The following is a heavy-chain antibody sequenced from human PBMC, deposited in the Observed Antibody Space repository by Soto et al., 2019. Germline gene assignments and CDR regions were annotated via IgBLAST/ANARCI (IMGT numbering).Heavy chain of an antibody. CDR1: GFTFSSYA. J-gene: IGHJ5*02. Sequence: EVQLLESGGGLVQPGGSLRLSCAASGFTFSSYAMSWVRQAPGKGLEWVSAISGSGGSKYYGDSVKGRFTISRDNSKNALYLQMNSLRAEDTAVYYCAKDQDPPPISWFDPWGQGTLVTVSS. CDR3: AKDQDPPPISWFDP. V-gene: IGHV3-23*01. CDR2: ISGSGGSK. D-gene: IGHD3-9*01.